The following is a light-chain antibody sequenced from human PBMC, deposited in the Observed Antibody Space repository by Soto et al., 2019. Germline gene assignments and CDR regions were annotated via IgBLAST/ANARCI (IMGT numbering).Light chain of an antibody. Sequence: QSALTQPASVSGSPGQSITISCPGISPDFGVSWYQHFPGKAPKLMIYDVTKRPSWVPDRFSGSKSASTASLTISGLQAEDEADYYCCSYAGTYSFVFGTGTKVTVL. J-gene: IGLJ1*01. V-gene: IGLV2-11*01. CDR1: SPDFG. CDR3: CSYAGTYSFV. CDR2: DVT.